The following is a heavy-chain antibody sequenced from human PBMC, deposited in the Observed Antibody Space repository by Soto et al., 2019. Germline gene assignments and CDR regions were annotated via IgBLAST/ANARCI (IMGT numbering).Heavy chain of an antibody. CDR2: ISSTTNYI. CDR3: ARESEDLTSNFDY. V-gene: IGHV3-21*06. CDR1: GFTFTRYS. Sequence: GGSLRLSCAASGFTFTRYSMNWVRQAPGKGLEWVSSISSTTNYIHYGDSMKGRFTISRDNAKNSLYLEMNSLRAEDTAVYYCARESEDLTSNFDYWGQGSPVTV. J-gene: IGHJ4*02.